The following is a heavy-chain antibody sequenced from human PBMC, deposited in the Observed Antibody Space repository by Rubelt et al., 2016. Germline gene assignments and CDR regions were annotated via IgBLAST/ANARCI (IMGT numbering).Heavy chain of an antibody. J-gene: IGHJ4*02. CDR1: GGPFGAYY. CDR3: ARVAGAGAPS. V-gene: IGHV4-34*01. D-gene: IGHD1-14*01. CDR2: INHSGST. Sequence: QVQLQQWGAGLLKPSETLSLTCAVYGGPFGAYYWSWIRQPPGKGLEWIGEINHSGSTNRNPSLKSRVTMSRDMSKNQFSLKLDSVTVADTAVYYCARVAGAGAPSWGQGTLVTVSS.